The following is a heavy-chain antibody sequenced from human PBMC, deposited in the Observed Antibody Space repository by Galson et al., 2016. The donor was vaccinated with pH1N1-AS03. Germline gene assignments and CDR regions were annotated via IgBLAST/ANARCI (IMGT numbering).Heavy chain of an antibody. V-gene: IGHV7-4-1*02. J-gene: IGHJ4*02. CDR1: GYTFTNYA. Sequence: SGAEVKKPGESLRTSCKASGYTFTNYALNWVRQAPGQGLEWMGWINPNTGNSTYAQGFTGRFVFSSERSVSTAYLQISSLKAEDTAVYYCARARTTATKGEIGFWGQGTLVTVSS. D-gene: IGHD4-11*01. CDR2: INPNTGNS. CDR3: ARARTTATKGEIGF.